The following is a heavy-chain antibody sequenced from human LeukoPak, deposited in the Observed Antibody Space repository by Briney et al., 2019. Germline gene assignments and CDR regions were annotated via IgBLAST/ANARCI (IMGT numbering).Heavy chain of an antibody. Sequence: ASVKVSCKASGYTFTSYDINWVRQATGQGREWMGWMNPNSGNTGYAQKFQGRVTITRNTSISTAYMELSSLRSEDTAVYYCARVLAMGRAGPLGRGWFDTWGQGTLVTVST. CDR3: ARVLAMGRAGPLGRGWFDT. D-gene: IGHD3-10*01. CDR1: GYTFTSYD. V-gene: IGHV1-8*03. J-gene: IGHJ5*02. CDR2: MNPNSGNT.